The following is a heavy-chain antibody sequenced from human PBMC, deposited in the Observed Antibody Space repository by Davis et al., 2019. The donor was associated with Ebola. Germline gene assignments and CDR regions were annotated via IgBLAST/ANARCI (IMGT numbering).Heavy chain of an antibody. D-gene: IGHD1-26*01. CDR2: ISGYNGNT. J-gene: IGHJ3*02. Sequence: ASVKVSCKAFGYTFTSYGISWVRQVPGQGLEYMGWISGYNGNTNYVQKLQGRVTLTTDTSTSTAYMELRSLRSDDTAAYYCAKDSGNYFSFAAFDIWGQGTMVTVSS. CDR3: AKDSGNYFSFAAFDI. CDR1: GYTFTSYG. V-gene: IGHV1-18*04.